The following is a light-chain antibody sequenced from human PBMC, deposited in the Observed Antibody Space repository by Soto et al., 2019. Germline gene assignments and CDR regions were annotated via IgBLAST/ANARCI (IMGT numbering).Light chain of an antibody. V-gene: IGKV3-15*01. J-gene: IGKJ4*01. CDR3: QQYNNWPLS. Sequence: EIVMTQSPATLSVSSGERATLSCRASQSVSSNLAWYQQKPGQAPRLLIYGASTRATGIPARFSGSGSATEFTLTISSLQSEDFAVYYCQQYNNWPLSFGGGTKVEIK. CDR2: GAS. CDR1: QSVSSN.